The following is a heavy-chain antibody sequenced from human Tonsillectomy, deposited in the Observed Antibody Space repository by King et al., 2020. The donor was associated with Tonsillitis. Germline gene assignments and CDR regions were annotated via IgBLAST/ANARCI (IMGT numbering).Heavy chain of an antibody. CDR1: GGSISSGGYY. CDR3: ARGRKDCSGGSCYPLYYYYYYMDV. J-gene: IGHJ6*03. CDR2: IYYSGST. V-gene: IGHV4-31*03. D-gene: IGHD2-15*01. Sequence: QLQESGPGLVKPSQTLSLTCTVSGGSISSGGYYWSWIRQHPGKGLEWIGYIYYSGSTYYNPSLKSRVTISVDTSKNQFSLKLSSVTAADTAVYYCARGRKDCSGGSCYPLYYYYYYMDVWGKGTTVTVSS.